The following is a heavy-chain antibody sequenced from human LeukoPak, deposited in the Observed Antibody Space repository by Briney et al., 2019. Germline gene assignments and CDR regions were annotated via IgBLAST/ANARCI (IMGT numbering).Heavy chain of an antibody. CDR1: GFAFSDYY. CDR2: ISSSGSTI. J-gene: IGHJ6*04. Sequence: GGSLRLSCAASGFAFSDYYMSWIRQAPGKGLEWLAYISSSGSTIYYADSVKGRFTISGDNAKNSLYLQMNSLRAEDTAVYYCAELGITMIGGVWGKGTTVTISS. CDR3: AELGITMIGGV. V-gene: IGHV3-11*04. D-gene: IGHD3-10*02.